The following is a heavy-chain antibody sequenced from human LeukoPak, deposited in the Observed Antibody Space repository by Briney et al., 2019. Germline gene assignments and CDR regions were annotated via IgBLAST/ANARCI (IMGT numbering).Heavy chain of an antibody. D-gene: IGHD3-3*01. CDR3: ARAFYDFWSGFSNYDSFHI. CDR2: NSAYNDNT. J-gene: IGHJ3*02. CDR1: GYTFTNYG. Sequence: ASVTVSFKASGYTFTNYGIIWVRQAPGRGREWMGWNSAYNDNTNYSQKFQGRVTMTTDTSTNTAYMELRSLTSDDTAVYYCARAFYDFWSGFSNYDSFHIWGQGTLVTVSS. V-gene: IGHV1-18*01.